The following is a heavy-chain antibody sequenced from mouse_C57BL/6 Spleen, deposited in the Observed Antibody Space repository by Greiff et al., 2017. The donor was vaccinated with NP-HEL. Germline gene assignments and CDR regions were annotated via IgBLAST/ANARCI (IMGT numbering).Heavy chain of an antibody. D-gene: IGHD1-1*01. Sequence: VQLQQSGAELVKPGASVKISCKASGYAFSSYWMNWVKQRPGKGLEWIGQIYPGDGDTNYNGKFKGKATLTADKSSSSAYMQLSSLTSEDSAVYFCARGITGSPMDYWGQGTSVTVSS. V-gene: IGHV1-80*01. CDR3: ARGITGSPMDY. J-gene: IGHJ4*01. CDR1: GYAFSSYW. CDR2: IYPGDGDT.